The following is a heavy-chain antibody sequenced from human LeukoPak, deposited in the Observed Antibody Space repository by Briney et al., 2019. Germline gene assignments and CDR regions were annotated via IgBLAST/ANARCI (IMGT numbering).Heavy chain of an antibody. V-gene: IGHV3-64D*06. CDR3: ARVVAVAGKAFDI. CDR2: ISGNGGST. Sequence: GGSLRLSCSASGFTFSSYAMHWVRQAPGKGLEYVSAISGNGGSTYYADSVKGRFTISRDNSKNTLYLQMSSLRAEDTAVYYCARVVAVAGKAFDIWGQGTMVTVSS. J-gene: IGHJ3*02. CDR1: GFTFSSYA. D-gene: IGHD6-19*01.